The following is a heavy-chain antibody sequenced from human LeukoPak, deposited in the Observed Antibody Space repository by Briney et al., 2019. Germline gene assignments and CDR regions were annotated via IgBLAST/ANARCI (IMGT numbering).Heavy chain of an antibody. CDR2: IYYSGST. CDR3: ARDQQRVFGAYGMDV. V-gene: IGHV4-59*01. CDR1: GGSISSYY. Sequence: SETLSLTCTVSGGSISSYYWSWIRQPPGKGLEWIGYIYYSGSTNYNPSLKSRVTISVDTSKNQFSLKLSSVTAADTAVYYCARDQQRVFGAYGMDVWGQGTTVTVSS. J-gene: IGHJ6*02. D-gene: IGHD3-10*01.